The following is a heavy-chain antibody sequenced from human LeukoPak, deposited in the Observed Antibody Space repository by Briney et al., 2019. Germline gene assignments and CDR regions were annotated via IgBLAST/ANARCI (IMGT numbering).Heavy chain of an antibody. CDR3: ARGPPWRGFDI. J-gene: IGHJ3*02. Sequence: ASVRVSCKASGFTFTSDEINWLRQATGQGLEWMGWMNPNSGNTAYAQNFQGRDTMTRDTSISTAFMELSSLRSEDTAVYYCARGPPWRGFDIWGQGTMVTVSS. D-gene: IGHD5-24*01. CDR1: GFTFTSDE. CDR2: MNPNSGNT. V-gene: IGHV1-8*01.